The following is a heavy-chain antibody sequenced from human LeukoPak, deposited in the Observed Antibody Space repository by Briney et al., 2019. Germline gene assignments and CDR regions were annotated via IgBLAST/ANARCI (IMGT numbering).Heavy chain of an antibody. CDR2: INHSGST. CDR3: ARRTGATPFDY. D-gene: IGHD1-26*01. J-gene: IGHJ4*02. CDR1: GGSFSGYY. V-gene: IGHV4-34*01. Sequence: PSETLSLTCAVYGGSFSGYYWSWIRQPPGKGLEWIGEINHSGSTNYNPSLKSRVTISVDTSKNQFSLKLSSVTAADTAVYYCARRTGATPFDYWGQGTLVTVSS.